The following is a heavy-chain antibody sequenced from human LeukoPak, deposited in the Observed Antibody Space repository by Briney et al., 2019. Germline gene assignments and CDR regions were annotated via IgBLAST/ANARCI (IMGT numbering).Heavy chain of an antibody. Sequence: GGSLRLSCAAPGFTFSSYGMHWVRQAPGKGLEWVAVISYDGSNKYYADSVKGRFTISRDNSKNTLYLQMNSLRAEDTAVYYCAKGDYYDSSGYYYWSRYFDYWGQGTLVTVSS. CDR2: ISYDGSNK. D-gene: IGHD3-22*01. CDR3: AKGDYYDSSGYYYWSRYFDY. CDR1: GFTFSSYG. J-gene: IGHJ4*02. V-gene: IGHV3-30*18.